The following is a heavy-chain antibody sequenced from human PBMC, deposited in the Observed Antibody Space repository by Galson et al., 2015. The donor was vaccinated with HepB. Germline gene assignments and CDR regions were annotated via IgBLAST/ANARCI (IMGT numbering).Heavy chain of an antibody. CDR3: ARGQVFYSGSYYDDAFDI. J-gene: IGHJ3*02. Sequence: SVKVSCKASGYTFTRYHVHWVRQAPGQGLEWVGKINPSGGSTTYAQKFQGRVTMTRDTSTNTVYMELSSLRSDDTAVYYCARGQVFYSGSYYDDAFDIWGQGTMVTVSS. D-gene: IGHD1-26*01. CDR1: GYTFTRYH. V-gene: IGHV1-46*01. CDR2: INPSGGST.